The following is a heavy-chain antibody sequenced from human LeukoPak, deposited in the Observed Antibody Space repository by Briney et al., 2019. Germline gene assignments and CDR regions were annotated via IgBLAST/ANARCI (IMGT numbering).Heavy chain of an antibody. V-gene: IGHV1-58*02. J-gene: IGHJ4*02. CDR2: IVVGSGNT. CDR3: AADPTTYYYDSSGYYTFDY. CDR1: GFTFTSSA. Sequence: SVKVSCKASGFTFTSSAMQWVRQARGQRLEWIGWIVVGSGNTNYAQKFQERVTITRDMSTSTAYMELSSLRSEDTAVYYCAADPTTYYYDSSGYYTFDYWGQGTLVTVSS. D-gene: IGHD3-22*01.